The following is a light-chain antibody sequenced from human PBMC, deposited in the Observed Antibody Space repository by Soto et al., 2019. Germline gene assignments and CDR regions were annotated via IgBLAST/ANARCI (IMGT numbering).Light chain of an antibody. CDR3: QQYGSTPRT. CDR1: QSVNSRY. CDR2: GAS. V-gene: IGKV3-20*01. Sequence: EIVLTQFPGTLSLSPGERATLSCRASQSVNSRYLAWYQQKAGQAPRLLIYGASSRATGIPDRFSGSGSGTDFTLTISRLEPEDFAVYYCQQYGSTPRTFGQGTKVDI. J-gene: IGKJ1*01.